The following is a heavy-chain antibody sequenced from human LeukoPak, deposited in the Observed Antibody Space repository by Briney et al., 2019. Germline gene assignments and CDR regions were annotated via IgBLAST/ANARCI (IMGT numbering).Heavy chain of an antibody. V-gene: IGHV1-69*13. D-gene: IGHD3-22*01. J-gene: IGHJ4*02. Sequence: SVKVSCKASGGTFNSFAISWVRQAPGQGLEWMGGIIPIFGTANYAQKFQGRVTITADESTSTAYMELSSLRSEDTAVYYCAICQRNYYDSSGYFYWGQGTLVTVSS. CDR3: AICQRNYYDSSGYFY. CDR2: IIPIFGTA. CDR1: GGTFNSFA.